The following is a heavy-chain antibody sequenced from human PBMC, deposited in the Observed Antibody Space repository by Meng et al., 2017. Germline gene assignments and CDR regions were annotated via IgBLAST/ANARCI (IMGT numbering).Heavy chain of an antibody. CDR1: GLTFSSYS. J-gene: IGHJ3*02. Sequence: GGSLRLSCAASGLTFSSYSMNWVRQAPGKGLEWVSSISSSSSYIYYADSVKGRFTISRDNAKNSLYLQMNSLRAEDTAVYYCARAREVTTVTTPEAFDIWGQGTMVTVS. D-gene: IGHD4-17*01. CDR3: ARAREVTTVTTPEAFDI. V-gene: IGHV3-21*01. CDR2: ISSSSSYI.